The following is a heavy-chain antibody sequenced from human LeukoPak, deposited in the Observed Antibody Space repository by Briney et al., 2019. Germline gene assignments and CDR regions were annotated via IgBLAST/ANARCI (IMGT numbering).Heavy chain of an antibody. V-gene: IGHV3-23*01. J-gene: IGHJ4*02. CDR3: AKWGDYDVLTGYYASDY. Sequence: PGGSLRLSCAASGFTFRNYAMSWVRQAPGKGLEWVSAISGSGGNTYYADSVKGGFTISRDNSKNTLYLQMNSLRAEDTAVYYCAKWGDYDVLTGYYASDYWGQGTLVTVSS. CDR1: GFTFRNYA. D-gene: IGHD3-9*01. CDR2: ISGSGGNT.